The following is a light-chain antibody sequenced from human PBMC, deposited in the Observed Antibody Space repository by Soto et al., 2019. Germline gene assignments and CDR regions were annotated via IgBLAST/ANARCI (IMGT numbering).Light chain of an antibody. CDR3: SSYTTGSTVVV. V-gene: IGLV2-14*01. J-gene: IGLJ3*02. CDR2: DVS. Sequence: QSALTQPASVSGSPGQSITISCTGSSSDVRGYNYVSWFQQHPGKAPKLMIYDVSNRPSGISDRFSGSKPGNTASLTISGLQAEDEADSYCSSYTTGSTVVVFGGGTKVTVL. CDR1: SSDVRGYNY.